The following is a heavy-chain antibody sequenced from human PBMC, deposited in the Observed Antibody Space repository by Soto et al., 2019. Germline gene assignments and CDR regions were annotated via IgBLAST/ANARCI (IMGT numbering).Heavy chain of an antibody. V-gene: IGHV3-23*01. D-gene: IGHD3-16*02. CDR3: AGSYYDYIWGSYRKGY. CDR1: GFTFSSYA. J-gene: IGHJ4*02. Sequence: GGSLRLSCAASGFTFSSYAMSWVRQAPGKGLEWVSAISGSGGSTYYADSVKGRFTISRDNSKNTLDLQMNSLRAEDTAVYYCAGSYYDYIWGSYRKGYWGQGTLVTVSS. CDR2: ISGSGGST.